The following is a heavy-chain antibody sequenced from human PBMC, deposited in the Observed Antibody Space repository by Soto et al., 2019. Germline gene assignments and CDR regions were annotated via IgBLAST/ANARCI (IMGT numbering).Heavy chain of an antibody. CDR1: GGTFSSHL. V-gene: IGHV1-69*08. J-gene: IGHJ4*02. CDR2: IIPEIDRP. Sequence: QVQLVQSGVEVKKPGSSVKVSCKASGGTFSSHLFSWVRQAPGQGLEWMGRIIPEIDRPHYAQKFQGKVTITADKSTKTVYVELMRLRSDDTAVYYCARGAGSYGGVDYGGQGTLVTVS. CDR3: ARGAGSYGGVDY. D-gene: IGHD6-19*01.